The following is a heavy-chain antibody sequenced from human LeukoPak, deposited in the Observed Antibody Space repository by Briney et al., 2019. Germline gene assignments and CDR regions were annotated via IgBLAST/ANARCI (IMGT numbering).Heavy chain of an antibody. Sequence: GASVKVSCKASGYTFTSYGISWVRQAPGQGLEWMGWISAYNGNTNYAQKLQGRVTITRNTSITTAYMELSSLRSEDTAVYYCAKSSGWDLDAFDIWGQGTMVTVSS. CDR1: GYTFTSYG. CDR2: ISAYNGNT. V-gene: IGHV1-18*01. D-gene: IGHD6-19*01. J-gene: IGHJ3*02. CDR3: AKSSGWDLDAFDI.